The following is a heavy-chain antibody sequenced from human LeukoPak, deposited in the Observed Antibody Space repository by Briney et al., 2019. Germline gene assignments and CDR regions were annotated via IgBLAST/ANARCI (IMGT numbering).Heavy chain of an antibody. V-gene: IGHV1-8*01. CDR1: GYTFNSYD. D-gene: IGHD6-13*01. Sequence: ASVKVSCKASGYTFNSYDINWVRQATGQGLEWMGWMDPNSGNTGYAQKFQGRVTMTRNTSISTAYMELSSLRSEDTAVYYCARGVFSSSWYGNWFDPWGQGTLVTVSS. CDR2: MDPNSGNT. J-gene: IGHJ5*02. CDR3: ARGVFSSSWYGNWFDP.